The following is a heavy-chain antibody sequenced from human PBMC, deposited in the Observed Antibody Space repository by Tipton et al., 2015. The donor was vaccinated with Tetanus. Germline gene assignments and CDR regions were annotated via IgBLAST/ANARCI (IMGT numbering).Heavy chain of an antibody. D-gene: IGHD2-15*01. CDR2: SWYDGTDK. J-gene: IGHJ4*02. Sequence: SLRLSCAASGFIFSSYGLHWVRQAPGKGLEWVAVSWYDGTDKYYGDSVKGRFTMSRDNSKNTLYLQMNSLRAEDTAVYYCAREADCSGGSCFSGDFDNWGQGTQVTVSS. CDR3: AREADCSGGSCFSGDFDN. CDR1: GFIFSSYG. V-gene: IGHV3-33*01.